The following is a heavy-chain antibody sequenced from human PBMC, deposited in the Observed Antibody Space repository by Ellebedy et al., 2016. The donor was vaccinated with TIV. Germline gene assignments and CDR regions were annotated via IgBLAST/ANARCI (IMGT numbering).Heavy chain of an antibody. V-gene: IGHV3-73*01. D-gene: IGHD3-10*01. J-gene: IGHJ4*02. CDR2: IRPKSNNYAT. CDR1: GFTFSGST. Sequence: PGGSLRLSCAASGFTFSGSTMYWVRQASGKGLEWVGHIRPKSNNYATAYAASVKGRFTISRDDSKNTASLQMNSLKIEDTAVYFCLCLHEVRGVILTDYWGQGTLVTVSS. CDR3: LCLHEVRGVILTDY.